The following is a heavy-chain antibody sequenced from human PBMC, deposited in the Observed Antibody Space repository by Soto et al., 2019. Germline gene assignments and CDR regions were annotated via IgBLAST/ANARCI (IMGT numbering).Heavy chain of an antibody. CDR3: ARVPSGYCSGGSCYSNYSYGMDV. J-gene: IGHJ6*02. Sequence: GASVKVSCKASGYTFTGYYMHWVRQAPGQGLEWMGWINPNSGGTNYAQKFQGRVTMTRDMSISTAYMELSRLRSDDTAVYYCARVPSGYCSGGSCYSNYSYGMDVWGQGTTVTVSS. CDR2: INPNSGGT. D-gene: IGHD2-15*01. V-gene: IGHV1-2*02. CDR1: GYTFTGYY.